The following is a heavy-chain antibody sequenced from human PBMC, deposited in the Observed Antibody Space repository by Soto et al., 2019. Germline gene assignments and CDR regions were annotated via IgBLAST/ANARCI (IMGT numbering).Heavy chain of an antibody. CDR3: AIIDTAMVPGHLYV. D-gene: IGHD5-18*01. CDR2: ISAYNGNT. J-gene: IGHJ6*04. V-gene: IGHV1-18*01. CDR1: GYTFTSYG. Sequence: ASVKVSCKASGYTFTSYGISWVRHAPGQGLEWMGWISAYNGNTNYAQKLQGRVTMTTDTSTSTAYMELRSLRSDDTAVYYCAIIDTAMVPGHLYVRAKRTTVPVSS.